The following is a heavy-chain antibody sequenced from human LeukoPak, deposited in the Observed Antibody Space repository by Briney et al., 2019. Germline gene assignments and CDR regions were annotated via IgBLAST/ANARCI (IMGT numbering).Heavy chain of an antibody. CDR2: ISYDGSNK. CDR1: EFTFSSYA. V-gene: IGHV3-30-3*01. D-gene: IGHD6-19*01. J-gene: IGHJ1*01. Sequence: GGSLRLSCAASEFTFSSYAMHRVRQAPGKGLEWVAVISYDGSNKYYADSVKGRFTISRDNSKNTLYLQMNSLRAEDTAVYYCARDFRGGLAVKYFQHWGRGTLVTVSS. CDR3: ARDFRGGLAVKYFQH.